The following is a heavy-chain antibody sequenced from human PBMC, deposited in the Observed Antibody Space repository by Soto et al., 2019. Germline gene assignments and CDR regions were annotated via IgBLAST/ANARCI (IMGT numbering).Heavy chain of an antibody. D-gene: IGHD3-16*01. Sequence: QITLKESGPTLVKPTQTLTLTCTFSGFSLTTRGVGVGWIRQPPGKALECLALIYWYDDKRYSPSLQSRLSITKDTSKNHVVLTMTNVDPVDTATYYCAHIPNYYQYDWFDPWGQGTLVSVSS. CDR2: IYWYDDK. CDR1: GFSLTTRGVG. J-gene: IGHJ5*02. CDR3: AHIPNYYQYDWFDP. V-gene: IGHV2-5*01.